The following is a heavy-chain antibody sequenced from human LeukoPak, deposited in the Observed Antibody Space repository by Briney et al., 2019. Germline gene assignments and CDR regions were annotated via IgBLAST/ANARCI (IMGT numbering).Heavy chain of an antibody. CDR1: GSTFSSYG. CDR2: IWYDGSNK. J-gene: IGHJ6*02. CDR3: ARDLSSDSSGYRYGMDV. V-gene: IGHV3-33*01. Sequence: GGSLRLSCAASGSTFSSYGMHWVRQAPGKGLEWVAVIWYDGSNKYYADSVKGRFTISRDNSKNTLYLQMNSLRAEDTAVYYCARDLSSDSSGYRYGMDVWGQGTTVTVSS. D-gene: IGHD3-22*01.